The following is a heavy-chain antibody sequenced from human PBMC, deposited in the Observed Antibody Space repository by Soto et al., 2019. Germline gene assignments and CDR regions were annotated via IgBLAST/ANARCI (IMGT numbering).Heavy chain of an antibody. Sequence: SETLSLTCAVYGGSFSGYYWSWIRQPPGKGLEWIGEINHSGSTNYNPSLKSRVTISVDTSKNQFSLKLSSVTAADTAVYYCARGGGTVTTVAFDIWGQGTMVTVSS. CDR1: GGSFSGYY. J-gene: IGHJ3*02. CDR3: ARGGGTVTTVAFDI. D-gene: IGHD4-17*01. CDR2: INHSGST. V-gene: IGHV4-34*01.